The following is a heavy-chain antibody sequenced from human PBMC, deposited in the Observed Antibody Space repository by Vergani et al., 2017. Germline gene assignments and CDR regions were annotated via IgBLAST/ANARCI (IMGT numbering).Heavy chain of an antibody. D-gene: IGHD4-17*01. J-gene: IGHJ6*02. CDR1: GFTFSSYA. CDR2: ISGSGGST. V-gene: IGHV3-23*01. CDR3: AKRMGDYGYYYYYYGMDV. Sequence: EVQLLESGGGLVQPGGSLRLSCAASGFTFSSYAMSWVRQAPGKGLEWVSAISGSGGSTYYADSVKGRFTISRDNSKNTLYLQMNSLRAEDTAVYYCAKRMGDYGYYYYYYGMDVWGQGTTVTVSS.